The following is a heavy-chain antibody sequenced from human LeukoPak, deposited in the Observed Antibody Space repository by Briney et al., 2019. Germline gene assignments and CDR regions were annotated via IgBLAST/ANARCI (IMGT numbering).Heavy chain of an antibody. Sequence: GGSLRLSCAASGFTFSTSWMSWVRQAPGKGLEWVANIKEDGSEKYYVDSVKGRFIISKDNAKNSVYLQMNSLKTEDTAVYYCTASDHRHCSSTGCHIDFWGQGTLVTVSS. D-gene: IGHD2-2*01. CDR1: GFTFSTSW. J-gene: IGHJ4*02. CDR2: IKEDGSEK. CDR3: TASDHRHCSSTGCHIDF. V-gene: IGHV3-7*03.